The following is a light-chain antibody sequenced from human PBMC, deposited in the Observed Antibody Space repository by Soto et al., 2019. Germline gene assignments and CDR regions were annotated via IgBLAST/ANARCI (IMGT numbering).Light chain of an antibody. CDR2: LGS. J-gene: IGKJ2*01. V-gene: IGKV2-28*01. CDR1: PSLLHSNGYNY. Sequence: DIVMPQSPLSLPVTPGEPASISCRSSPSLLHSNGYNYLDWYLQQPGQSPQLLIYLGSNRDSGVPDEFSGSGSGTDFTLKISRVDDEEVGVYYCMQALQTPYTFGQGTKLQIK. CDR3: MQALQTPYT.